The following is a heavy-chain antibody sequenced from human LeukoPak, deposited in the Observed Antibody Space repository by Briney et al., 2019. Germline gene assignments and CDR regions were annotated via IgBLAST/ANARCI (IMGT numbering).Heavy chain of an antibody. CDR2: IIPIFGTA. V-gene: IGHV1-69*13. D-gene: IGHD3-22*01. CDR3: ASTYYYDSSGYQGPFDY. CDR1: GGTFSSYA. J-gene: IGHJ4*02. Sequence: ASVKVSCKASGGTFSSYAISWVRQAPGQGLEWMGGIIPIFGTANYAQKFQGRVTITADESTSTAYMELSSLRSEDTAVYYCASTYYYDSSGYQGPFDYWGQGTLVTVSS.